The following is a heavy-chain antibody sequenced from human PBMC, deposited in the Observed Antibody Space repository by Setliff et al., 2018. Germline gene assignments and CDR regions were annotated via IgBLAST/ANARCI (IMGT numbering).Heavy chain of an antibody. CDR1: GGSISSGGYY. V-gene: IGHV4-31*03. Sequence: NPSETLSLTCTVSGGSISSGGYYWSWIRQHPGKGLEWIGYIYYSGSTYYNPSLKSRVTISVDTSKNQFSLKLSSVTAADTAVYYCARGKSPNWFDPWGQGTLVTVSS. CDR2: IYYSGST. J-gene: IGHJ5*02. CDR3: ARGKSPNWFDP.